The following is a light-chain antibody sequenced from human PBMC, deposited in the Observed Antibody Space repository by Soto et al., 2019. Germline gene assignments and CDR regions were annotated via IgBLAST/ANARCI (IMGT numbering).Light chain of an antibody. CDR1: QSVLYSSNNKNY. Sequence: DIVMTQSPDSLAVSLGERATINCKSSQSVLYSSNNKNYLALYQQKPGQPPKLLIYWASTRESGVSDRFSGSGSVTDFTLTISSLQAEDVAVYYCQQYYSSPQTFGQGTKVDIK. CDR3: QQYYSSPQT. CDR2: WAS. V-gene: IGKV4-1*01. J-gene: IGKJ1*01.